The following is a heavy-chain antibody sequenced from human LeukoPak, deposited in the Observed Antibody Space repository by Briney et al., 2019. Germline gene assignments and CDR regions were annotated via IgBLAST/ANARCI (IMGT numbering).Heavy chain of an antibody. J-gene: IGHJ4*02. D-gene: IGHD3-10*01. CDR2: ISWNSGSI. Sequence: PGGSLRLSCAASGLTFDDYAMHWVRQAPGKGLEWVSGISWNSGSIGYADSVKGRFTISRDNAKNSLYLQMNSLRAEDTALYYCAKGFGDAESSFNYWGQGTLATVSS. CDR1: GLTFDDYA. CDR3: AKGFGDAESSFNY. V-gene: IGHV3-9*01.